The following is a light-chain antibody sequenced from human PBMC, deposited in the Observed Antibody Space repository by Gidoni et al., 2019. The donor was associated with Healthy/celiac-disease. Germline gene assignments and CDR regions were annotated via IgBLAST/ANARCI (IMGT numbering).Light chain of an antibody. CDR3: CSYAGSSTLV. CDR2: EVS. CDR1: SSDVGSYNL. Sequence: VSGSPGQSITISCTGTSSDVGSYNLVSWYQQHPGKAPKLMIYEVSKRPSGVSNRFSGSKSGNTASLTISGLQAEDEADYYCCSYAGSSTLVFGGGTKLTVL. J-gene: IGLJ3*02. V-gene: IGLV2-23*02.